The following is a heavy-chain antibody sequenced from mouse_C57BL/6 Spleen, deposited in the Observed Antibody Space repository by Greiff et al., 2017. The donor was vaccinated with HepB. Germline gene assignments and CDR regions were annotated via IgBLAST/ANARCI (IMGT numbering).Heavy chain of an antibody. D-gene: IGHD1-1*01. CDR2: IYPGDGDT. V-gene: IGHV1-80*01. CDR3: ARSTVVATDAMDY. CDR1: GYAFSSYW. J-gene: IGHJ4*01. Sequence: VQLQESGAELVKPGASVKISCKASGYAFSSYWMNWVKQRPGKGLEWIGQIYPGDGDTNYNGKFKGKATLTADKSSSTAYMQRSSLTSEDSAVYFCARSTVVATDAMDYWGQGTSVTVSS.